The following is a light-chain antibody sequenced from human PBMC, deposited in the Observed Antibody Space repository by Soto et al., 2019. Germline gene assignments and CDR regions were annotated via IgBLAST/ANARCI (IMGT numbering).Light chain of an antibody. V-gene: IGKV2-28*01. CDR2: LGS. J-gene: IGKJ1*01. Sequence: DIVMTQSPLSLPVTPGEPASISCRSSQSLLGINGYNSLDWCLQKPGQSPQLLIYLGSIRASGVPDRFSGGGSGTDFTLKISRVEAEDVGLYYCMQALQAPLTFGQGTKVDIK. CDR3: MQALQAPLT. CDR1: QSLLGINGYNS.